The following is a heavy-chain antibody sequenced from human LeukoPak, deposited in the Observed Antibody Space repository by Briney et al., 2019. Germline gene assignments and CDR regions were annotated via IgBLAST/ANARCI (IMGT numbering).Heavy chain of an antibody. D-gene: IGHD5-24*01. CDR2: LIPIFGTS. CDR3: ARDWREMATINDAFDI. CDR1: GGTFSSYA. J-gene: IGHJ3*02. V-gene: IGHV1-69*13. Sequence: GASVKVSCKASGGTFSSYAISWVRPAPGQGLEWMGGLIPIFGTSNDAQKFQGRVTITADESTSTAYMELSSLRSEDTAVYYCARDWREMATINDAFDIWGQGAMVTVSS.